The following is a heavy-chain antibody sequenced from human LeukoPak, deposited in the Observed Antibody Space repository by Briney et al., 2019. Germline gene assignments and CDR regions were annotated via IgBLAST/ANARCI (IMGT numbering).Heavy chain of an antibody. CDR1: GYTFTSYY. V-gene: IGHV1-46*01. Sequence: GASVKVSCKASGYTFTSYYIHWVRQAPGQGLEWMGIINPSGGSTTYAQKFQGRATMTRDTSTSTVYMELSSLTSEDTAVYYCARGSRSFDYWGQGTLVTVSS. CDR2: INPSGGST. CDR3: ARGSRSFDY. J-gene: IGHJ4*02.